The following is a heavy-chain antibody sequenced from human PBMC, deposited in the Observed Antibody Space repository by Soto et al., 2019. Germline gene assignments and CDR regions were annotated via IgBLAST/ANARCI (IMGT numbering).Heavy chain of an antibody. J-gene: IGHJ6*03. CDR2: IYYSGST. Sequence: SETLSLTCTVSGDSLSNYYWTWIRQPPGKGLEWIGYIYYSGSTDYNPSLESRVTISADTSKNQFSLKLGSVTAADTAVYFCARGLPYSDWFFYYFYMDVWGKVTTVT. CDR1: GDSLSNYY. CDR3: ARGLPYSDWFFYYFYMDV. D-gene: IGHD3-9*01. V-gene: IGHV4-59*08.